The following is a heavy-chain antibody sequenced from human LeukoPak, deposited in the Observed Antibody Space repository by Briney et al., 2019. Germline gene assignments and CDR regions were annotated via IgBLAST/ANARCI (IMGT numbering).Heavy chain of an antibody. D-gene: IGHD2-2*01. Sequence: SETLSLTCTVSGGSISSYYWSWIRQPPGKGLEWIGYIYYSRSTNYNPSLKSRVTISVDTSKNQFSLKLSSVTAADTAVYYCARGKRAAAPQGNYFDYWGQGTLVTVSS. CDR3: ARGKRAAAPQGNYFDY. CDR1: GGSISSYY. V-gene: IGHV4-59*01. J-gene: IGHJ4*02. CDR2: IYYSRST.